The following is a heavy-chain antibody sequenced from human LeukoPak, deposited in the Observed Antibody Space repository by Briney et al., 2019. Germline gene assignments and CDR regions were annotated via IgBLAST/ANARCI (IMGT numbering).Heavy chain of an antibody. J-gene: IGHJ3*02. CDR2: IYYSGST. CDR3: EAASGSDAFDI. D-gene: IGHD6-13*01. Sequence: SETLSLTCTVSGGSISSSSYYWGWIRQPPGKGLEWIGSIYYSGSTYHNPSLKSRVTISVDTSKNQFSLKLSSVTAADTAVYYCEAASGSDAFDIWGQGTMVTVSS. CDR1: GGSISSSSYY. V-gene: IGHV4-39*01.